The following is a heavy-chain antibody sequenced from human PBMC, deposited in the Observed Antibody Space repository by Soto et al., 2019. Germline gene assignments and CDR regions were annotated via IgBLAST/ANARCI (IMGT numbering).Heavy chain of an antibody. D-gene: IGHD6-19*01. CDR1: AGSISSYY. J-gene: IGHJ4*02. Sequence: PSETLSLTCTVSAGSISSYYWSWIRQPPGKGLEWIGEINYSGSTNYNPSLKSRVTISVDTSKNQFSLKLSSVTAADTAVYYCARERPHRSGWYGGLDYWGQGTLVTVSS. V-gene: IGHV4-59*12. CDR2: INYSGST. CDR3: ARERPHRSGWYGGLDY.